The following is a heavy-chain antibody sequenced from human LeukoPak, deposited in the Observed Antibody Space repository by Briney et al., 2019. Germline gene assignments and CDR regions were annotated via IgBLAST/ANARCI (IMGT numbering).Heavy chain of an antibody. J-gene: IGHJ4*02. CDR2: INHSGST. Sequence: SETLSLTCAVYGGSFSGYYWSWIRQPPGKGLEWIGEINHSGSTNYNPSLKSRVTISVDTSKNQFSLKLNSVTAADTAVYYCARHRTKWLQSSFDYWGQGTLVTVSS. D-gene: IGHD5-24*01. CDR1: GGSFSGYY. CDR3: ARHRTKWLQSSFDY. V-gene: IGHV4-34*01.